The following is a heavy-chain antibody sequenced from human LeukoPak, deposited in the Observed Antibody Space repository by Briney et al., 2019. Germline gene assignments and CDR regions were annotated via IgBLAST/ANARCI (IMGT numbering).Heavy chain of an antibody. CDR3: AKATGYLL. CDR2: ISNSDDST. V-gene: IGHV3-23*01. D-gene: IGHD1-14*01. J-gene: IGHJ4*02. CDR1: GFPFSNYA. Sequence: PGGSLRLSCAASGFPFSNYAMSWVRQAPGKGLEWVSTISNSDDSTYYADSVKGRFTISRDNSENTLFLRMNSLRAEDTAVYYCAKATGYLLWGQGTLVIVSS.